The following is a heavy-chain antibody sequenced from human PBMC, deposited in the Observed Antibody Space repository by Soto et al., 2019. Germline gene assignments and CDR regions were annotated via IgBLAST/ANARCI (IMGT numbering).Heavy chain of an antibody. CDR2: ISSSSSTI. V-gene: IGHV3-48*01. J-gene: IGHJ6*03. CDR1: GFTFSSYS. Sequence: GGSLRLSCAASGFTFSSYSMNWVRQAPGKGLEWVSYISSSSSTIYYADSVKGRFTISRDNAKNSLYLQMNSLRAEDTAVYYCARAGRDCSGGSCYSARNYYYYMDVWGKGTTVTGSS. CDR3: ARAGRDCSGGSCYSARNYYYYMDV. D-gene: IGHD2-15*01.